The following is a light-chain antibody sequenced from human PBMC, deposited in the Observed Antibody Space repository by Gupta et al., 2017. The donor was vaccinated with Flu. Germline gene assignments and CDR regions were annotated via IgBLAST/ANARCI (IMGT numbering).Light chain of an antibody. Sequence: DIVMTQSPDSLALSLGERATINCKSSQSGLYSSNNKNYLAWYQQKPGQPPKLLIYWASTRESGVPDRFSGSGSGTDFTLTISSLQAEDVAVYYCQQDDSTPITFGGGTKVEIK. CDR2: WAS. V-gene: IGKV4-1*01. CDR1: QSGLYSSNNKNY. J-gene: IGKJ4*01. CDR3: QQDDSTPIT.